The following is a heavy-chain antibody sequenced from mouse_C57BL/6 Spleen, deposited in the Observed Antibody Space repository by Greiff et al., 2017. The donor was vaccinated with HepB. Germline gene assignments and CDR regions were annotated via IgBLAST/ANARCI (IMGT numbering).Heavy chain of an antibody. Sequence: VQLQQSGPELVKPGASVKIPCKASGYTFTDYNMDWVKQSHGKSLEWIGDINPNNGGTIYNQKFKGKATLTVYKSSSTAYMELRSLTSEDTAVYYCARLEGYGNAMDYWGQGTSVTVSS. V-gene: IGHV1-18*01. D-gene: IGHD1-1*01. CDR1: GYTFTDYN. CDR3: ARLEGYGNAMDY. J-gene: IGHJ4*01. CDR2: INPNNGGT.